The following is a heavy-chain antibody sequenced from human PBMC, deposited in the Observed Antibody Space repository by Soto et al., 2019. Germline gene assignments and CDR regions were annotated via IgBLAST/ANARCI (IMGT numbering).Heavy chain of an antibody. J-gene: IGHJ4*02. D-gene: IGHD2-8*01. CDR1: GISFDDYA. CDR3: AKDTAPGFYDANGHLDY. Sequence: PGGSLRLSCVVSGISFDDYAMHCVRQVPGKGLEWVSGINWDSGDIGYADSVKGRFTISRDNAKNSLYLQMNSLKTEDTALYYCAKDTAPGFYDANGHLDYWGQGTPVTVSS. V-gene: IGHV3-9*01. CDR2: INWDSGDI.